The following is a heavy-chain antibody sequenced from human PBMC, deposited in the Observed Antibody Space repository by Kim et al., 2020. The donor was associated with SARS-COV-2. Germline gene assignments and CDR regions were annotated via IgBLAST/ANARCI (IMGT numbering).Heavy chain of an antibody. D-gene: IGHD6-13*01. V-gene: IGHV3-48*03. J-gene: IGHJ6*03. CDR3: ARVSSSWTYYYYMDV. Sequence: GPVKGRLTSASDNAKNSLYLQMNSLRAEDTAVYYCARVSSSWTYYYYMDVWGKGTTVTVSS.